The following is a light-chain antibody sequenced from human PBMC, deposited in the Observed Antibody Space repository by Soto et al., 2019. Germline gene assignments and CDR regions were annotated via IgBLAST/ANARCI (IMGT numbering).Light chain of an antibody. J-gene: IGLJ1*01. CDR1: SSNIGAGYD. CDR3: QSYDSSLRGSV. Sequence: QSVLTQPPSVSGAPGQRVTISCTGSSSNIGAGYDVHWYQQLPGTAPKLLIYDNTNRPSGVPDRFSGSKSGTSASLAITGLHAEDEADCYCQSYDSSLRGSVFGSGTKVTVL. CDR2: DNT. V-gene: IGLV1-40*01.